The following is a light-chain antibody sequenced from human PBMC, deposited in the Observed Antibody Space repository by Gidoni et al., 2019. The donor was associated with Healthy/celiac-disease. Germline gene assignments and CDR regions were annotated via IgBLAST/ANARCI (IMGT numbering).Light chain of an antibody. CDR2: SNN. V-gene: IGLV1-47*02. Sequence: QSVLTQPPSASGTPGQRVTLSCSGSSSNIGSNYVYWYQQLPGTAPKLLIYSNNQRPSGVPDRFSGSKSGTSAPLAISGLRSEDEADYYCAAWDDSLSGPVFGGGTKLTVL. CDR3: AAWDDSLSGPV. CDR1: SSNIGSNY. J-gene: IGLJ2*01.